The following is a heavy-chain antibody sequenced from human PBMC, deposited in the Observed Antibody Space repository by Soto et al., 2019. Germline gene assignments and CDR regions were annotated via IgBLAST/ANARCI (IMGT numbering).Heavy chain of an antibody. D-gene: IGHD1-1*01. Sequence: LRLCSEAAGCSIRSYWMSWVRQAPGKRLEYVAIIRQDGSEKKYVDSVMGRFTISRDNAKTSSYLQMNSLRDEDTAVYYCMTTTRDRPFDYWGQGTLVTVSS. CDR2: IRQDGSEK. J-gene: IGHJ4*02. CDR1: GCSIRSYW. CDR3: MTTTRDRPFDY. V-gene: IGHV3-7*03.